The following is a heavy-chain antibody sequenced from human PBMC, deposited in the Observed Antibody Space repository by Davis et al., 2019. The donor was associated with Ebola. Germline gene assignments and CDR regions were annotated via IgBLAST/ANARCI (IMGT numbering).Heavy chain of an antibody. CDR2: IYYIGKT. CDR1: GGSVSSFY. CDR3: ARHAPHSGGWYSAWLDP. J-gene: IGHJ5*02. V-gene: IGHV4-59*08. D-gene: IGHD6-19*01. Sequence: SETLSLTCTVSGGSVSSFYWSWIRQSPGKGLEWIGYIYYIGKTNYNPSLESRITISVDTSKNQISLRLRSVTAAATAVYYCARHAPHSGGWYSAWLDPWGQGTVVTVSS.